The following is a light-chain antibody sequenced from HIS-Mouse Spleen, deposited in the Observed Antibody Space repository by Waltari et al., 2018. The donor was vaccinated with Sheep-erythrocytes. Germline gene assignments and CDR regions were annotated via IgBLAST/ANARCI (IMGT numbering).Light chain of an antibody. J-gene: IGLJ1*01. Sequence: QSALPQPRSVSGSPRQSVTISCTGTSSAVGGYNYVPWYQQHPGKAPKLMIYDVSKRPSGVPDRFSGSKSGNTASLTISGLQAEDEADYYCCSYAGSYNHVFATGTKVTVL. CDR3: CSYAGSYNHV. CDR1: SSAVGGYNY. V-gene: IGLV2-11*01. CDR2: DVS.